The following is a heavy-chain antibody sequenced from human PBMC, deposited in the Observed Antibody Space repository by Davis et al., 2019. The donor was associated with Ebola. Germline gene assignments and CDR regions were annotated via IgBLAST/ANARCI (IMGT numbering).Heavy chain of an antibody. CDR2: INHSGST. Sequence: SETLSLTCAVYGGSFSGYYWSWIRQPPGKGLEWIGEINHSGSTNYNPSLKSRVTISVDTSKNQFSLKLSSVTAADTAVYYCARDKRGYSYGAYYYGMDVWGQGTTVTVSS. D-gene: IGHD5-18*01. CDR3: ARDKRGYSYGAYYYGMDV. V-gene: IGHV4-34*01. J-gene: IGHJ6*02. CDR1: GGSFSGYY.